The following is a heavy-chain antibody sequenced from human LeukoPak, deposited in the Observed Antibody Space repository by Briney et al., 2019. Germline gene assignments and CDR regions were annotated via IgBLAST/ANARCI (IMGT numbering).Heavy chain of an antibody. CDR1: GFTFSSYS. V-gene: IGHV3-48*01. CDR2: ISSSSSTI. J-gene: IGHJ6*02. Sequence: PGGSLRLSCAASGFTFSSYSMNWVRQAPGKGLEWVSYISSSSSTIYYADSVEGRFTISRDNAKNSLYLQMNSLRAEDTAVYYCAKDRQVLLWFGESLSYYYYGMDVWGQGTTVTVSS. D-gene: IGHD3-10*01. CDR3: AKDRQVLLWFGESLSYYYYGMDV.